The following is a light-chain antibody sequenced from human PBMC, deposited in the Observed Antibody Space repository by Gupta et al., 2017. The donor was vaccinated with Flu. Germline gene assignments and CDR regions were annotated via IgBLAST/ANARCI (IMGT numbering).Light chain of an antibody. J-gene: IGKJ3*01. Sequence: EIVLTQSPGTLSLSPGERATLSCRASQSVQNTYLAWYQQKPGQAPRFLIYGASRRANGVPDRFSGSGSGTEFTLTISRLEPEDFAVYYCQHKCRFPFSFGHGTTVDIK. CDR1: QSVQNTY. V-gene: IGKV3-20*01. CDR2: GAS. CDR3: QHKCRFPFS.